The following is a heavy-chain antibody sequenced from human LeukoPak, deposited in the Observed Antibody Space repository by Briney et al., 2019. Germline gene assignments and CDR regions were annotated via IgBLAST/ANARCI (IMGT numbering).Heavy chain of an antibody. V-gene: IGHV3-21*01. J-gene: IGHJ6*03. Sequence: GGSLRLSCAASGFTFNNYNMNWVRQAPGKGLEWVSSISSISSSYIYYADSVKGRFTISRDNARNSLYLQMNSLRAEDTAVYYCAREHSGYDFPGRDYYYMDVWGKGTTVTVSS. D-gene: IGHD5-12*01. CDR3: AREHSGYDFPGRDYYYMDV. CDR2: ISSISSSYI. CDR1: GFTFNNYN.